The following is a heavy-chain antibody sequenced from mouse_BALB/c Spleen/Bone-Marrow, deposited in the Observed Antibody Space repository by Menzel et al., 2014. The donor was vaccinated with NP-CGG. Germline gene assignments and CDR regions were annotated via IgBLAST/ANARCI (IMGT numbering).Heavy chain of an antibody. CDR3: ARDKGRVFFDY. V-gene: IGHV7-3*02. J-gene: IGHJ2*01. CDR2: IRNKANGYTT. Sequence: EVMLVESGGGLVQPGGSLRLSCATSGFTFTGYYMNWVRQPPGKALEWLGFIRNKANGYTTEYSASVKGRFTISRDNSQNILYLQMNTLRAEDSATYYCARDKGRVFFDYWGQGTTLTVPS. CDR1: GFTFTGYY.